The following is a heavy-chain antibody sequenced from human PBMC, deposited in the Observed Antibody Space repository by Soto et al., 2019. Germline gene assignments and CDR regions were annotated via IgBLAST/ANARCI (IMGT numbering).Heavy chain of an antibody. J-gene: IGHJ5*02. CDR2: ISANNGNT. V-gene: IGHV1-18*01. CDR3: ARVYSPGLFDP. D-gene: IGHD2-15*01. Sequence: QVQLVQSGAEVKKPGASVKVSCKASGYTFTSYGISWVRQAPGQGLEWMGWISANNGNTTYAQNFQGRVTMTTETSTSTAYMELRTLRSDDTAVYYCARVYSPGLFDPWGPGALVTVSS. CDR1: GYTFTSYG.